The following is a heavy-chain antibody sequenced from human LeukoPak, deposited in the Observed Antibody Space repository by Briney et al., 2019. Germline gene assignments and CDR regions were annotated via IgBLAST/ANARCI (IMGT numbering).Heavy chain of an antibody. D-gene: IGHD2-21*02. CDR1: GGSISSSSYY. CDR2: IYYSGST. CDR3: ARQRACETVTPMCDFDW. Sequence: SETLSLTCTVPGGSISSSSYYWGWIRQPPGKGLEWIGSIYYSGSTYYNPSLKSRVTISVDTSKKQFSLRLSSVTAADTAVYYCARQRACETVTPMCDFDWWGQGTLVTVSS. V-gene: IGHV4-39*01. J-gene: IGHJ4*02.